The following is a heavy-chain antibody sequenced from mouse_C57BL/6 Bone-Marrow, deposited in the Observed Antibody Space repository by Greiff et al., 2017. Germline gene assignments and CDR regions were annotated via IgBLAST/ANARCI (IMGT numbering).Heavy chain of an antibody. Sequence: QVQLKQPGAELVKPGASVKLSCKASGYTFTSYWMHWVKQRPGRGLEWIGRIDPTSGGTKYNEQFKSKATLTVDKPSSTAYMQRSSLTSEDSAVYYCAGLYYGSSYWYFDVWGTGTTVTVSS. CDR2: IDPTSGGT. J-gene: IGHJ1*03. CDR1: GYTFTSYW. CDR3: AGLYYGSSYWYFDV. D-gene: IGHD1-1*01. V-gene: IGHV1-72*01.